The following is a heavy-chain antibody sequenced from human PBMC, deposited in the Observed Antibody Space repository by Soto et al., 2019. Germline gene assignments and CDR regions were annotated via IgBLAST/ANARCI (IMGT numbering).Heavy chain of an antibody. CDR3: ARDHTPYDYGMDV. CDR2: IYYSGST. CDR1: GGSISSGDYY. Sequence: PSETLSLTCTVSGGSISSGDYYWSWIRQPPGKGLEWIGYIYYSGSTYYNPSLKSRVTISVDTSKNQFSLKLSSVTAADTAVYYCARDHTPYDYGMDVWGQGTTVTVSS. V-gene: IGHV4-30-4*01. J-gene: IGHJ6*02.